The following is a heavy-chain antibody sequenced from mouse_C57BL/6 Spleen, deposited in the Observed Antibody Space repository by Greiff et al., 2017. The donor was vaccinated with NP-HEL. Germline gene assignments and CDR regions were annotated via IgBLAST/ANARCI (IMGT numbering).Heavy chain of an antibody. J-gene: IGHJ1*03. CDR3: TRDRELRRGYFDV. D-gene: IGHD1-1*01. Sequence: EVKVVESGEGLVKPGGSLKLSCAASGFTFSSYAMSWVRQTPEKRLEWVAYISSGGDYIYYADTVKGRFTISRDNARNTLYLQMSSLKSEDTAMYYCTRDRELRRGYFDVWGTGTTVTVSS. V-gene: IGHV5-9-1*02. CDR2: ISSGGDYI. CDR1: GFTFSSYA.